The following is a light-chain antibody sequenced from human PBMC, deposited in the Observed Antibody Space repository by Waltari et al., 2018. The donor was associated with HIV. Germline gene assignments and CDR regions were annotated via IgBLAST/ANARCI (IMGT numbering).Light chain of an antibody. CDR2: QVT. CDR1: SSDVGSQNL. Sequence: QSALTQPASVSGSPGQSITISCTGTSSDVGSQNLVSWYQQYPEKAPRLMVYQVTERPSVVSNRFSGSKSGNTASLTISGLQAEDEADYYCCSYTASSSSYVVFGGGTKVTVL. J-gene: IGLJ2*01. V-gene: IGLV2-23*02. CDR3: CSYTASSSSYVV.